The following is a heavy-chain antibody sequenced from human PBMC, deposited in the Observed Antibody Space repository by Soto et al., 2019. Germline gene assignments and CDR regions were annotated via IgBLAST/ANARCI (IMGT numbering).Heavy chain of an antibody. Sequence: VQMVESGGGVVKPGMSLRLSCAASGFRFDDFAMHWVRQGQGKGLEWVSGISWNSGDKDYGDSVKGRFVISRDNDKNSLDLQMNSLRPEDTAVYYCVRGRGPMNRGYFFSWGRGTLVIVSP. V-gene: IGHV3-9*01. CDR1: GFRFDDFA. D-gene: IGHD2-21*01. CDR2: ISWNSGDK. J-gene: IGHJ4*02. CDR3: VRGRGPMNRGYFFS.